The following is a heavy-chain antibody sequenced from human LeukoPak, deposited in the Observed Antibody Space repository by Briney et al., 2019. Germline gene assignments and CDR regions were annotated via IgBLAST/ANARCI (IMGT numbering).Heavy chain of an antibody. CDR2: ISGSGGSI. D-gene: IGHD3-9*01. J-gene: IGHJ4*02. V-gene: IGHV3-23*01. CDR3: AKLPYFAYFDY. CDR1: GFTFSSYA. Sequence: GGSLRLSCAASGFTFSSYAMNWVRQAPGKGLEWVSAISGSGGSIYYADSVKGRFTISRDNSKNTLYLQMNSLRAEDMAVYHCAKLPYFAYFDYWGQGTLVSVSS.